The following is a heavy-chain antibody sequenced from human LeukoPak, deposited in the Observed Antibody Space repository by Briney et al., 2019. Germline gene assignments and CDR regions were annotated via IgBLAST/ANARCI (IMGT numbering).Heavy chain of an antibody. J-gene: IGHJ4*02. V-gene: IGHV4-39*01. D-gene: IGHD6-19*01. Sequence: PSETLSLTCTVSGGSISSSSYYWGWIRQPPGKGLAWIGSIYYSGGTYYNPSLKSRVTISVDTSKNQFSLKLSSVTAADTAVYYCARPAVAGWATHFDCWGQGTLVTVSS. CDR3: ARPAVAGWATHFDC. CDR2: IYYSGGT. CDR1: GGSISSSSYY.